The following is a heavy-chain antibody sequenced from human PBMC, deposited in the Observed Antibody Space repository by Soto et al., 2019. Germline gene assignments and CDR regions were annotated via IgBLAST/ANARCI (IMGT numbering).Heavy chain of an antibody. V-gene: IGHV3-7*05. J-gene: IGHJ6*01. Sequence: EVQLVESGGGLVQPGGSLRLSCAASGFTFSSYWMSWVRQAPGKGLEWVANIKQDGSEKYYVDSVKGRFTISRDNAKNSLYLQMNSLRAEDTAVYYCARCHEGGDFWSGYYGDYYYGMDVW. CDR3: ARCHEGGDFWSGYYGDYYYGMDV. CDR1: GFTFSSYW. D-gene: IGHD3-3*01. CDR2: IKQDGSEK.